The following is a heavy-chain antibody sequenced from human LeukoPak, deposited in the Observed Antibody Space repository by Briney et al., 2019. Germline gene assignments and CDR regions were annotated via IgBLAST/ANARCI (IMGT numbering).Heavy chain of an antibody. Sequence: GGSLRLSSAASGFTFSSYWMHWVRQAPGRGLVWVSRINSDGSSTSYADSVKGRFTISRDNAKNTLYLQMNSLRAEDTAVYYCARGLGYCSSTSCPTERFDPWGQGTLVTVSS. J-gene: IGHJ5*02. CDR1: GFTFSSYW. CDR2: INSDGSST. V-gene: IGHV3-74*01. CDR3: ARGLGYCSSTSCPTERFDP. D-gene: IGHD2-2*01.